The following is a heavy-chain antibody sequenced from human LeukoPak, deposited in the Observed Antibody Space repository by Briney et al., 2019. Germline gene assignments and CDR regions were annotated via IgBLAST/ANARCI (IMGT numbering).Heavy chain of an antibody. CDR1: GFTFSSYS. D-gene: IGHD5-18*01. CDR2: ISSSSSTI. Sequence: GGSLRLSCAASGFTFSSYSMNWVRQAPGKGLEWVSYISSSSSTIYYADSVKGRFTISRDNSKNSLYLQMNSLRAEDTAVYYCARARNTAMLLGVRAFDIWGQGTMVTVSS. J-gene: IGHJ3*02. CDR3: ARARNTAMLLGVRAFDI. V-gene: IGHV3-48*01.